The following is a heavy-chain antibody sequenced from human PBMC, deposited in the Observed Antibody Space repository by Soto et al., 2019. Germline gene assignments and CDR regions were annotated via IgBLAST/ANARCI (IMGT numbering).Heavy chain of an antibody. CDR1: GGTFSSYS. CDR3: ARGEYYFDS. V-gene: IGHV3-7*01. J-gene: IGHJ4*02. CDR2: IKQAGSEN. Sequence: PGGSLRLSCAASGGTFSSYSMNWVRQAPGKGLEWVANIKQAGSENYYVDSVKGRFTISRDNAKNSLYLQMNSLRAEDTAVYYCARGEYYFDSWGQGTQVTVSS.